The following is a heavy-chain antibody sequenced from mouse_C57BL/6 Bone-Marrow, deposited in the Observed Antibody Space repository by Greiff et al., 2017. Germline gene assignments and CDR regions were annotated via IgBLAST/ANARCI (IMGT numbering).Heavy chain of an antibody. CDR3: SSFDGNYFDF. CDR2: IDPEIGDT. J-gene: IGHJ2*01. CDR1: GFNIKDDY. Sequence: EVKVEESGAELVRPGASVKLSCTASGFNIKDDYIHWVKQRPEQGLEWIGWIDPEIGDTEYASKFPGKATITSDTSSNTAYLQLSSLTSEDTAVYYCSSFDGNYFDFWGQGTPLTVAS. V-gene: IGHV14-4*01. D-gene: IGHD2-3*01.